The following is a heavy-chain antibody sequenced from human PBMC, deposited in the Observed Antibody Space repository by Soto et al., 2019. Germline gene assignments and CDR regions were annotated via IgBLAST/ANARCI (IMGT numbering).Heavy chain of an antibody. D-gene: IGHD3-10*01. Sequence: EVQLVETGGGLIQPGGSLRLSCAASGLTVSSNYMNWVRQAPGKGLEWVSVLYSGGSTNYAGSVKGRFIISRDNSKNTLYLQMNSLRVEDTAVYYWARDRPGDEVDGFDIWGPGTMVTVSS. V-gene: IGHV3-53*02. CDR3: ARDRPGDEVDGFDI. CDR1: GLTVSSNY. CDR2: LYSGGST. J-gene: IGHJ3*02.